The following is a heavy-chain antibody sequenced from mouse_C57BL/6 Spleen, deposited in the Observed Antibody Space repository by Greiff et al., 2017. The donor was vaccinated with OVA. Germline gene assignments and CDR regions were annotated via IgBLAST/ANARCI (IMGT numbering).Heavy chain of an antibody. CDR1: GFTFSSYT. Sequence: DVKLVESGGGLVKPGGSLKLSCAASGFTFSSYTMSWVRQTPEKRLEWVATISGGGGNTYYPDSVKGRFTISRDNAKNTLYLQMSSLRSEDTALYYCARHGAGTYWFAYWGQGTLVTVSA. D-gene: IGHD4-1*01. CDR2: ISGGGGNT. V-gene: IGHV5-9*01. J-gene: IGHJ3*01. CDR3: ARHGAGTYWFAY.